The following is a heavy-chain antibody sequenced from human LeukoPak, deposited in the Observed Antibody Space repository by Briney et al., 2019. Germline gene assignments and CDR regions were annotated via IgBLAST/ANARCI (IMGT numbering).Heavy chain of an antibody. CDR3: ARPYCSSTSCYSFPY. CDR2: IYPGDSDT. J-gene: IGHJ4*02. D-gene: IGHD2-2*01. Sequence: GESLQISCQGSGYSFTSYWIGWGRQLPGKGLEWMGIIYPGDSDTRYSPSFQGQVTISADKSISTAYLQWSSLKASDTAMYYCARPYCSSTSCYSFPYWGQGTLVTVSS. V-gene: IGHV5-51*01. CDR1: GYSFTSYW.